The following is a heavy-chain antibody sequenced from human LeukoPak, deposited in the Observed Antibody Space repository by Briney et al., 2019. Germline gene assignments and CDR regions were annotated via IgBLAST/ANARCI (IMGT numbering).Heavy chain of an antibody. J-gene: IGHJ4*02. V-gene: IGHV4-34*01. Sequence: SETLSLTCAVYGGSFSGYYWSWIRQPPGKGPEWIGEINHSGSTNYNPSLKSRVTISVDTSKNQFSLKLSSVTAADTAVYYCARGHSITIFGVVISTRWYFDYWGQGTLVTVSS. D-gene: IGHD3-3*01. CDR3: ARGHSITIFGVVISTRWYFDY. CDR1: GGSFSGYY. CDR2: INHSGST.